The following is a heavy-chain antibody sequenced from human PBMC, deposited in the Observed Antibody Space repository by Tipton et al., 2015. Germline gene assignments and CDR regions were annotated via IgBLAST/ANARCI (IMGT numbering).Heavy chain of an antibody. V-gene: IGHV4-4*02. J-gene: IGHJ5*02. D-gene: IGHD3-22*01. CDR2: MYYGGTT. CDR1: GFSFSNYAM. Sequence: SLRLSCAASGFSFSNYAMSWVRQAPGKGLEWIGEMYYGGTTNYNPSLKSRVTMSLDKAKNQFSLRLISVTAADTAIYYCARGGAGYYYDSVGYLSWGQGTLVTVSS. CDR3: ARGGAGYYYDSVGYLS.